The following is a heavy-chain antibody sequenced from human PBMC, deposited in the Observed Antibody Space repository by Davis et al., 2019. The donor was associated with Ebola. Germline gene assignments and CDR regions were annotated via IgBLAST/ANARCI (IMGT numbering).Heavy chain of an antibody. CDR2: IYPGDSDT. CDR1: GHSFNNYW. V-gene: IGHV5-51*01. D-gene: IGHD3-22*01. J-gene: IGHJ4*02. Sequence: GESLKISCKGSGHSFNNYWIGWVRQMPGKGLEWLGIIYPGDSDTRYSPSFEGQVTISVDRSISTAYLQWSSLKASDTAMYYCAKQESLYGSSDYWGQGTLVTVSS. CDR3: AKQESLYGSSDY.